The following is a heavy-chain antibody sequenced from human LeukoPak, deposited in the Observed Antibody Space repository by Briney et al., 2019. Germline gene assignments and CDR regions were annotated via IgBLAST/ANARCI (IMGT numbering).Heavy chain of an antibody. V-gene: IGHV4-59*08. CDR3: ARHEPYYYDSCDYWGYYFDY. J-gene: IGHJ4*02. CDR1: GGSISSYY. D-gene: IGHD3-22*01. CDR2: IYYSGST. Sequence: PSETLSLTCTVSGGSISSYYWSWIRQPPGKGLEWIGYIYYSGSTNSNPSLKSRVTVSVDTSKNQFSLRLSSVTAADTAVYYCARHEPYYYDSCDYWGYYFDYWGQGTLVTVSS.